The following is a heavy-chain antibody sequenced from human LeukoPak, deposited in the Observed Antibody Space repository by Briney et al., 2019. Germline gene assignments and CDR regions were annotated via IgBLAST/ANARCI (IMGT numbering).Heavy chain of an antibody. D-gene: IGHD6-19*01. J-gene: IGHJ4*02. CDR1: GFTFSSYE. CDR2: VSTSGGST. V-gene: IGHV3-23*01. CDR3: AGGQMFTSGGFDD. Sequence: PGGSLRLSCAASGFTFSSYEMNWVRQAPGKGLECVSGVSTSGGSTYYADSVRGRFTISRDNSKNTVNLQMNSLRAEDTALYYCAGGQMFTSGGFDDWGQGTLVTVSS.